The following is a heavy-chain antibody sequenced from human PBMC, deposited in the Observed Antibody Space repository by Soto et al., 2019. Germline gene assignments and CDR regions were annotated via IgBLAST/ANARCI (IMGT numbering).Heavy chain of an antibody. J-gene: IGHJ6*02. CDR1: GFIFSDYY. Sequence: KLSCAASGFIFSDYYMRWIRQAPGKGLEWISYISSRGSSIYYADSVKGRFTISRDNARSSLYLEMHSLRAEDSAVYYCARGLSHPRLGVIIFSGLDVWGQGTTVTVSS. CDR2: ISSRGSSI. CDR3: ARGLSHPRLGVIIFSGLDV. V-gene: IGHV3-11*01. D-gene: IGHD3-10*01.